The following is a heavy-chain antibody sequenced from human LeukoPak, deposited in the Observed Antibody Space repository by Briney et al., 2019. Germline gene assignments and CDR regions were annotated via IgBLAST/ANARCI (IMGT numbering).Heavy chain of an antibody. Sequence: SQTLSLTCTATGASNRRDYWGWIREPPGKGKERIGYISGSTNYNPSLNRRVTISLDTSKTQFSLQVSSVPAADTPVYYCARLRGGSYYDYWGQRTLVTVSS. CDR1: GASNRRDY. CDR3: ARLRGGSYYDY. D-gene: IGHD1-26*01. CDR2: ISGST. V-gene: IGHV4-59*08. J-gene: IGHJ4*02.